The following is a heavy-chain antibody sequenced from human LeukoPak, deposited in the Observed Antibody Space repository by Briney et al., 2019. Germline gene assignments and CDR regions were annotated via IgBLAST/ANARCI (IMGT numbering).Heavy chain of an antibody. J-gene: IGHJ6*03. CDR3: AHSLDSTSWYGYYYYMDV. V-gene: IGHV2-5*02. CDR1: GFSLTTPGVG. CDR2: IYWDDDK. D-gene: IGHD2-2*01. Sequence: SGPALVKPTQTLTLTCSFSGFSLTTPGVGVGWVRQPPGTALEWVGFIYWDDDKRYRPSLKSRLTITMDTSRSQVVLTLTTVDPVDTATYFCAHSLDSTSWYGYYYYMDVWGKGTTVTVSS.